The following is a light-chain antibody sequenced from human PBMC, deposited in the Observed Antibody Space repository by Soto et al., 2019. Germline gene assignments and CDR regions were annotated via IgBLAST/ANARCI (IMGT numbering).Light chain of an antibody. Sequence: EIVLTQSPATLSLSPGERATLSCRASQSVSSYLAWYQQKPGQAPRLLIYGASSRATGIPDRFSGSRSGTDFTLTISRLEPEDFAVYYCQQYGSSPSFGQGTKVHIK. J-gene: IGKJ1*01. V-gene: IGKV3-20*01. CDR1: QSVSSY. CDR2: GAS. CDR3: QQYGSSPS.